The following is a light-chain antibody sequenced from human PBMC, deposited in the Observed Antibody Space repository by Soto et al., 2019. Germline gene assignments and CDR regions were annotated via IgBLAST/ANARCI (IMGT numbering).Light chain of an antibody. Sequence: DIPMTQSPSTLSASVGDRVTITCRASQTISNWLAWYQQKPGKAPKLLIYDAAKLESGVPSRFIGSESGTKFTRTISMLQPDDFVTYYCQQYNSYAFTFGPETKVYIK. V-gene: IGKV1-5*01. CDR1: QTISNW. CDR3: QQYNSYAFT. CDR2: DAA. J-gene: IGKJ3*01.